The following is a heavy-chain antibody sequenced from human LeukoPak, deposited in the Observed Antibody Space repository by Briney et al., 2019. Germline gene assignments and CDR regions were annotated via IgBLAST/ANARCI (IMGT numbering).Heavy chain of an antibody. J-gene: IGHJ5*02. D-gene: IGHD6-19*01. CDR3: ARHAVAGHPDWFDP. V-gene: IGHV5-51*01. CDR1: GYSFTSYW. Sequence: GESPKISCKGSGYSFTSYWIGWVRQLPGKGLEWMGIIYPGDSDTRYSPSFQGQVTVSADKSISTAYLQWSSLKASDTAMYYCARHAVAGHPDWFDPWGQGTLVTVSS. CDR2: IYPGDSDT.